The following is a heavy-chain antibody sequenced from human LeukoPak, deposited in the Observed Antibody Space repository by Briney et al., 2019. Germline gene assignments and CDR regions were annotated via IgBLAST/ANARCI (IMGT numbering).Heavy chain of an antibody. Sequence: GGSLRLSCAASGFTFSTYAMHWVRQAPGKGLEWVAVISYDGSNKYYADSVKGRFTISRDNSKNTLYLQMNSLRAEDTAVYYCAKDSSVGRTLDYWGQGTLVTVSS. V-gene: IGHV3-30*04. J-gene: IGHJ4*02. CDR2: ISYDGSNK. CDR3: AKDSSVGRTLDY. D-gene: IGHD1-14*01. CDR1: GFTFSTYA.